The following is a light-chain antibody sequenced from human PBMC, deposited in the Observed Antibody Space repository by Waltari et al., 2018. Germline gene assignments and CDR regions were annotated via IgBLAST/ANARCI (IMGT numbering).Light chain of an antibody. CDR2: EVN. CDR1: SSDVGGYKF. V-gene: IGLV2-8*01. J-gene: IGLJ1*01. CDR3: SSYAGSNNLV. Sequence: QSALTQPPSASGSPGQSVTISCTGPSSDVGGYKFVSWYQQTPGRAPKLMIYEVNQRPSGVPDRFSGSKSGNTASLTVSGLQAEDEADYYCSSYAGSNNLVFGTGTKVTVL.